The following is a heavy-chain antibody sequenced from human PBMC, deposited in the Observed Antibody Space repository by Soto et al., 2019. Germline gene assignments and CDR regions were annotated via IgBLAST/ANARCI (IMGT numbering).Heavy chain of an antibody. CDR1: GLPVSSNY. V-gene: IGHV3-66*01. D-gene: IGHD1-26*01. Sequence: PGGSLRLSCVVSGLPVSSNYMSWVRLAPGKGLEWVSIIYSDITTKYADSVKGRFTISRDNSKNTLYLQMNSLRAEDTAVYYCARGFRVEGAYGAGAFFDYWAQGTLVTVSS. CDR3: ARGFRVEGAYGAGAFFDY. J-gene: IGHJ4*02. CDR2: IYSDITT.